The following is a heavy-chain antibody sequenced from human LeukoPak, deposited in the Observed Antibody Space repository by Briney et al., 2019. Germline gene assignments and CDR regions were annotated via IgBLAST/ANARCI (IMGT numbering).Heavy chain of an antibody. CDR3: AKPLSAVTPGC. V-gene: IGHV3-23*01. D-gene: IGHD4-17*01. CDR1: GFTFSSYA. CDR2: ISGSGGGT. Sequence: GGSLRLSCAASGFTFSSYAMSWVRQAPGKGLEWVSGISGSGGGTYYADAVKGRFTISKDNSKSTLYLQMNSLRAEDTAVYYFAKPLSAVTPGCWGQGTLVTVSS. J-gene: IGHJ4*02.